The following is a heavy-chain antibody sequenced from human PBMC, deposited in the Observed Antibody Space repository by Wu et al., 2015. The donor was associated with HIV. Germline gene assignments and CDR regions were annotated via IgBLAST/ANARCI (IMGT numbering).Heavy chain of an antibody. CDR2: IIPVFGPA. V-gene: IGHV1-69*13. CDR3: ATVDLPRYCSSNTCYELDY. Sequence: QVQLVQSGAEVKKPGSSVKVSCKASGGSFNSYGISWVRQAPGQGLEWMGRIIPVFGPANYAQKFQGRVTITADESTRTAYMELYSLRSEDTAVYYCATVDLPRYCSSNTCYELDYWGQGTLVTVSS. D-gene: IGHD2-2*01. CDR1: GGSFNSYG. J-gene: IGHJ4*02.